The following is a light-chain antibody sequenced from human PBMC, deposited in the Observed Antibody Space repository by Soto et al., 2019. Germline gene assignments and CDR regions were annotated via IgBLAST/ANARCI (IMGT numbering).Light chain of an antibody. Sequence: EIVMTQSPATLSVSTGERATLSCRASQSVSSNLAWYQQKPGQAPRLLIYGASTRATGIPARFSGSGSGTEFTLTISGLQSEDFAVYYCQQYSIWRTFGQGTKVDIK. CDR3: QQYSIWRT. V-gene: IGKV3-15*01. J-gene: IGKJ1*01. CDR2: GAS. CDR1: QSVSSN.